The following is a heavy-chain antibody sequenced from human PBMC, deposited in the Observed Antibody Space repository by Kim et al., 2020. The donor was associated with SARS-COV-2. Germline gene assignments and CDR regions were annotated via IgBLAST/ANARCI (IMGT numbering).Heavy chain of an antibody. J-gene: IGHJ4*02. Sequence: SETLSLTCTVSGGSISSYYWSWIRQPAGKGLEWIGRIYTSGSTNYNPSLKSRVTMSVDTSKNQFSLKLSSVTAADTAVYYCASGSYYDSSGYQIDYWGQGTRVTVSS. CDR2: IYTSGST. CDR3: ASGSYYDSSGYQIDY. CDR1: GGSISSYY. D-gene: IGHD3-22*01. V-gene: IGHV4-4*07.